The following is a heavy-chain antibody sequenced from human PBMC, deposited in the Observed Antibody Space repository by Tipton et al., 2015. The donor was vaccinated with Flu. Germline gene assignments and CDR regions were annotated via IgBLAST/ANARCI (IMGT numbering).Heavy chain of an antibody. J-gene: IGHJ6*02. V-gene: IGHV4-59*01. CDR2: VYYRGIT. CDR3: ARGWHYGSGNFWGTNRIFLYGVDV. CDR1: GGPISSYY. Sequence: TLSLTCTVSGGPISSYYWSWIRQSPGKGLEWIGNVYYRGITDYNPSLESRVSISLDKSKNQFSLNLNSVTGADTAVYFCARGWHYGSGNFWGTNRIFLYGVDVWGPGTTVTVSS. D-gene: IGHD3-10*01.